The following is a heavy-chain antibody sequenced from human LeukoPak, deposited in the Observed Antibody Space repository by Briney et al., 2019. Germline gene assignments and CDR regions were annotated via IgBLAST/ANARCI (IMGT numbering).Heavy chain of an antibody. J-gene: IGHJ3*02. Sequence: PGGSLRLSCAASGFTFSSYSMNWVRQAPGKGLEWVSSISSSSSYIYYADPVKGRFTISRDNAKNSLYLQMNSLRAEDTAVYYCAREFSTTGGNAFDIWGQGTMVTVSS. D-gene: IGHD1-26*01. V-gene: IGHV3-21*01. CDR3: AREFSTTGGNAFDI. CDR1: GFTFSSYS. CDR2: ISSSSSYI.